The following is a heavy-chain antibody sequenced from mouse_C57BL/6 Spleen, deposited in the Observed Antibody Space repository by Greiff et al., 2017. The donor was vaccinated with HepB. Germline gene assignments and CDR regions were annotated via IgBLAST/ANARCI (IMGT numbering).Heavy chain of an antibody. CDR3: ARRGWGYAMDY. V-gene: IGHV1-81*01. CDR1: GYTFTSYG. J-gene: IGHJ4*01. Sequence: VQLQQSGAELARPGASVKLSCKASGYTFTSYGISWVKQRTGQGLEWIGEIYPRGGNTYYNEKFKGKATLTADKSSSTAYMELSSLTSEDSAVYFCARRGWGYAMDYWGQGTSVTVSS. CDR2: IYPRGGNT.